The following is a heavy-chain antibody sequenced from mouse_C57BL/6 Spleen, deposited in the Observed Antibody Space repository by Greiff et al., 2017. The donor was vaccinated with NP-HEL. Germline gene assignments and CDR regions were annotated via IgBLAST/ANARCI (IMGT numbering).Heavy chain of an antibody. Sequence: EVKLVESGGGLVQPGGSLKLSCAASGFTFSDYGMAWVRQAPSKGPEWVAFISNLAYSIYYADTVTGRFTISRENAKNTLYLEMSSLRSEDTAMYYCARHGSSYWYFDVWGTGTTVTVSS. D-gene: IGHD1-1*01. CDR1: GFTFSDYG. V-gene: IGHV5-15*01. CDR3: ARHGSSYWYFDV. CDR2: ISNLAYSI. J-gene: IGHJ1*03.